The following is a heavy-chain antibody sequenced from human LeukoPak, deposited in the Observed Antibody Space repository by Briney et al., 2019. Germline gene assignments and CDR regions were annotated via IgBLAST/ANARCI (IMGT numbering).Heavy chain of an antibody. CDR1: GFTVSSNY. Sequence: GGSLRLSCAASGFTVSSNYMSWVRQAPGKGLEWVSVIYSGGSTYYADSVKGRFTISRDNSKNTLYLQMNSLRAEDTAVYYCARGYYYDSSVDYWGQGTLVTVSS. CDR2: IYSGGST. V-gene: IGHV3-66*01. CDR3: ARGYYYDSSVDY. J-gene: IGHJ4*02. D-gene: IGHD3-22*01.